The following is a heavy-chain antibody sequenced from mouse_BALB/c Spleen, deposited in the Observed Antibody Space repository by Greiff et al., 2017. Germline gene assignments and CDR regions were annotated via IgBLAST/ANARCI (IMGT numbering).Heavy chain of an antibody. V-gene: IGHV3-2*02. CDR2: ISYSGST. J-gene: IGHJ4*01. CDR1: GYSITSDYA. D-gene: IGHD4-1*01. Sequence: EVQRVESGPGLVKPSQSLSLTCTVTGYSITSDYAWNWIRQFPGNKLEWMGYISYSGSTSYNPSLKSRISITRDTSKNQFFLQLNSVTTEDTATYYCARSAWGAMDYWGQGTSVTVSS. CDR3: ARSAWGAMDY.